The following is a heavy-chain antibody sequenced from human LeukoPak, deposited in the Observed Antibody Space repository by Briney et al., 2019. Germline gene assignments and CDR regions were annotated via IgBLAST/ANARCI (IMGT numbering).Heavy chain of an antibody. Sequence: SETLSLTCTVSGGSISGDGYYWSWIRQSAGKGLEWIGRIYSSGYTNYNPSLKSRVTISVDTSKNQFSLKLRSVTAADTAVYYCARETHSQAARGNSGYDTDYWGQGTLVTVSS. D-gene: IGHD5-12*01. CDR1: GGSISGDGYY. V-gene: IGHV4-61*02. CDR3: ARETHSQAARGNSGYDTDY. J-gene: IGHJ4*02. CDR2: IYSSGYT.